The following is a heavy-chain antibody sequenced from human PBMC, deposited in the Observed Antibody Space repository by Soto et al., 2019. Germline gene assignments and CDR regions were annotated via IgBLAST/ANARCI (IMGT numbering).Heavy chain of an antibody. CDR3: ARYDIVVVPAARAYYGMDV. Sequence: SVKVSCKASGGTFSSYAISWVRQAPGQGLEWMGGIIPIFGTANYAQKFQGRVTITADESTSTAYMELSSLRSEDTAVYYCARYDIVVVPAARAYYGMDVWGQGTTVTVSS. V-gene: IGHV1-69*13. CDR2: IIPIFGTA. J-gene: IGHJ6*02. D-gene: IGHD2-2*01. CDR1: GGTFSSYA.